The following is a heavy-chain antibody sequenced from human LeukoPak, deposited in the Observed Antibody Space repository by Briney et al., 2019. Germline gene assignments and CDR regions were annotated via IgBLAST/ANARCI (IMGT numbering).Heavy chain of an antibody. CDR3: ASGGGYFYLDAFDI. J-gene: IGHJ3*02. CDR2: ISNSGHTM. CDR1: GFTFSDYF. V-gene: IGHV3-11*04. D-gene: IGHD2-2*03. Sequence: GGSLRLSCAASGFTFSDYFMSWIRQAPGKGLEWISYISNSGHTMYYADSVKGRFTISRDNAKNSLNLQMNSLKVEDTAVYYCASGGGYFYLDAFDIWGQGTLVTVSS.